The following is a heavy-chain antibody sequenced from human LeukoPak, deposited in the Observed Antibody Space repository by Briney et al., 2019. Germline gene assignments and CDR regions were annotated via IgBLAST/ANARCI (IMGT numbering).Heavy chain of an antibody. V-gene: IGHV4-4*02. J-gene: IGHJ3*01. CDR2: IYPTGST. CDR3: AGWEQGYAFDV. Sequence: PSGTLSLTCAVSGVSISSSNWWNWVRQPPGKGLEWIGEIYPTGSTNYNPSLKSRVTISVDKPKNQFSLKLSSVNAADTAVYYCAGWEQGYAFDVWGQGTMVTVSS. D-gene: IGHD1-26*01. CDR1: GVSISSSNW.